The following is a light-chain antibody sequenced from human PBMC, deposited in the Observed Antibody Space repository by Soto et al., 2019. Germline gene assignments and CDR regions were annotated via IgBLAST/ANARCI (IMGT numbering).Light chain of an antibody. CDR1: QSISSW. Sequence: DIQMTQSPSTLSASVGDRVTITCRASQSISSWLAWYQQKPGNAPKLLIYDASSLESGVPSRFSVSGSGTEFTLTISSLQPDDFATYYCQQYNSYWFTFGGGTKVVIK. CDR2: DAS. CDR3: QQYNSYWFT. J-gene: IGKJ4*01. V-gene: IGKV1-5*01.